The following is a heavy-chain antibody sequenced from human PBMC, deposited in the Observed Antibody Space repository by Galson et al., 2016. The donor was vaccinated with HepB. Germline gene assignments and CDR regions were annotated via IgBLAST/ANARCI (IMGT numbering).Heavy chain of an antibody. D-gene: IGHD3-10*01. CDR2: IYNIDNT. Sequence: LSLTCTVSGGSISGYYWSWVRQSPGKGLEWIGYIYNIDNTNYNPSLKSRVTISGDTSKNQFSLKLSSVTAADTAVYYCASGRTYGPLNFDYWGQGTLITVSS. CDR3: ASGRTYGPLNFDY. CDR1: GGSISGYY. J-gene: IGHJ4*02. V-gene: IGHV4-59*01.